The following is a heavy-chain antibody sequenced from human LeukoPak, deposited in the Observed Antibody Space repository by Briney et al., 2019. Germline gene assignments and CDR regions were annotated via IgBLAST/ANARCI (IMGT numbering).Heavy chain of an antibody. CDR3: ARAPMGTAAFY. CDR2: MNPVTGNA. Sequence: ASVKVSCKGSGYTFTNFDINWVRQGPGQGLEWVGWMNPVTGNAGSAQKFQGRVTLTRDTSISTAYMELSSLRSDDTAFYYCARAPMGTAAFYWGQGTLVTVSS. J-gene: IGHJ4*02. V-gene: IGHV1-8*01. D-gene: IGHD2-2*01. CDR1: GYTFTNFD.